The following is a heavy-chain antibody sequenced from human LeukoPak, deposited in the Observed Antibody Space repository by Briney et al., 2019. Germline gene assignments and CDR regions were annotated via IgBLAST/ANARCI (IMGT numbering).Heavy chain of an antibody. CDR1: GFTFSSYS. J-gene: IGHJ6*02. CDR2: ISSSSSYI. D-gene: IGHD1-1*01. CDR3: ARDSPWNRDSYYYYYGMDV. V-gene: IGHV3-21*01. Sequence: GESLRLSCAASGFTFSSYSMNWVRQAPGKGLEWVSSISSSSSYIYYADSVKGRFTISRDNAKNSLYLQMNSLRAEDTAVYYCARDSPWNRDSYYYYYGMDVWGQGTTVTVS.